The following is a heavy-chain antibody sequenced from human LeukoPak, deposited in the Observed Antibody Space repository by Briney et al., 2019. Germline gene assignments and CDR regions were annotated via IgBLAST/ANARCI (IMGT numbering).Heavy chain of an antibody. V-gene: IGHV4-39*01. J-gene: IGHJ5*02. CDR2: IYYSGST. CDR1: GGSISSSSHY. D-gene: IGHD2-21*02. CDR3: ARRLRAQGVTSNWFDP. Sequence: PSETLSLTCTVSGGSISSSSHYWGWIRQPPGKGLEWIGGIYYSGSTYYNPSLKSRVTISVDTSKNQFSLKLSSVTAADTAVYYCARRLRAQGVTSNWFDPWGQGTLVTVSS.